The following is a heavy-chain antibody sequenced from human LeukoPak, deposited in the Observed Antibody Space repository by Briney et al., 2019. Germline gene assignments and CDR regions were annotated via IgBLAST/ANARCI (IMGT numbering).Heavy chain of an antibody. V-gene: IGHV1-3*03. CDR2: INAGNGNT. Sequence: GASVKVSCKASGYSFTTYVIHWVRQAPGQRLEWMGWINAGNGNTKYSQELQGRVTITRDTSASTAYMEVSSLRSEGMAVYYCARGYSGQPFDYWGQGTLVTVSS. CDR1: GYSFTTYV. D-gene: IGHD5-12*01. J-gene: IGHJ4*02. CDR3: ARGYSGQPFDY.